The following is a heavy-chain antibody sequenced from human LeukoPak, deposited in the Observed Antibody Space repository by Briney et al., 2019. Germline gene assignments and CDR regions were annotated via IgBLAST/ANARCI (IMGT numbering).Heavy chain of an antibody. CDR1: GYSNSSGYY. J-gene: IGHJ4*02. CDR3: ARQLPAAMEYYFDY. V-gene: IGHV4-38-2*02. Sequence: SETLSLTFTVSGYSNSSGYYWGWIRQPPGKGLEWIGSIYHSGSTYYNPSLKSRVTISVDTSKNHFSLNLSSVTAADTAVYYCARQLPAAMEYYFDYWGQGTLDTVSS. D-gene: IGHD2-2*01. CDR2: IYHSGST.